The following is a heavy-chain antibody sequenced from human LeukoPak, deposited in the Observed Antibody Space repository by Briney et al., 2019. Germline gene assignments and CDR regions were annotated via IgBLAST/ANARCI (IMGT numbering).Heavy chain of an antibody. J-gene: IGHJ4*02. V-gene: IGHV3-23*01. CDR1: RFTFSSYA. CDR2: ISGGGDST. CDR3: ARPVGATTVDY. D-gene: IGHD1-26*01. Sequence: GGSLRLSCAASRFTFSSYAMSWVRQAPGKGLEWVSAISGGGDSTYYADSVKGRFTISRDNAKNSLYLQMNSLRAEDTAVYYCARPVGATTVDYWGQGTLVTVSS.